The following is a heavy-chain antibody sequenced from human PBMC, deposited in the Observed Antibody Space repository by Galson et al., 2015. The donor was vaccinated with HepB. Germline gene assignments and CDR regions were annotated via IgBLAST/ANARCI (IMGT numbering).Heavy chain of an antibody. V-gene: IGHV4-38-2*02. CDR3: ARLPDDGDYFWYFDL. CDR1: GYSISSGYY. D-gene: IGHD4-17*01. J-gene: IGHJ2*01. Sequence: SEPLSLTCTVSGYSISSGYYWGWIRQPPGKGLEWIGSIHHSGSTYYNPSLKSRVTISVDTSKNQFSLKLSSVTAADTAVYYCARLPDDGDYFWYFDLWGRGTLVTVSS. CDR2: IHHSGST.